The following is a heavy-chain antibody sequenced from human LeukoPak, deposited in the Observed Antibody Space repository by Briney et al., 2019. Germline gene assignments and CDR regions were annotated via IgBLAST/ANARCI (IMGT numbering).Heavy chain of an antibody. V-gene: IGHV1-46*01. J-gene: IGHJ4*02. D-gene: IGHD2-15*01. CDR1: GYTFTSYY. Sequence: ASVKGSCKASGYTFTSYYMHWGRQAPGQGLEWMGVINPSDGNTNYAQRFQGRGTMTRDMSTSTVYMELSSLRSEDTAMYYCARDRHCSGGSCSLGAFGYWGQGTLVTVSS. CDR2: INPSDGNT. CDR3: ARDRHCSGGSCSLGAFGY.